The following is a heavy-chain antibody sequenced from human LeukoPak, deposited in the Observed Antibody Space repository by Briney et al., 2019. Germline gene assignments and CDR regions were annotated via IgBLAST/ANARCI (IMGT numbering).Heavy chain of an antibody. CDR2: ISYDGSNK. J-gene: IGHJ4*02. V-gene: IGHV3-30-3*01. Sequence: GGSLRLSCAASGFTFSSYAMHWVRQAPSKGLEWVAVISYDGSNKYYADSVKGRFTISRDNSKNTLYLQMNSLRAEDTAVYYCARDLSFDYWGQGTLVTVSS. CDR3: ARDLSFDY. CDR1: GFTFSSYA.